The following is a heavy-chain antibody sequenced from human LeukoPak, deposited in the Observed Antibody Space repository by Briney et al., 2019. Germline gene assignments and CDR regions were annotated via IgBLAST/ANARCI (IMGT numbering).Heavy chain of an antibody. D-gene: IGHD3-3*01. CDR3: ARGVVPLRFLEWLLFDY. V-gene: IGHV4-31*02. J-gene: IGHJ4*02. CDR1: GFTVSSTY. CDR2: IYYSGST. Sequence: LRLSCAASGFTVSSTYMSWIRQHPGKGLEWIGCIYYSGSTYYSPSLKSRVTISVDTSKNQFSLKLSSVTAADTAVYYCARGVVPLRFLEWLLFDYWGQGTLVTVSS.